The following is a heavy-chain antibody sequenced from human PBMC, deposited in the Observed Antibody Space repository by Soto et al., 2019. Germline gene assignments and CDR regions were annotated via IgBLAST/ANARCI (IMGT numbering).Heavy chain of an antibody. J-gene: IGHJ6*02. Sequence: SETLSLTCTVSGGSVSSSSYYWDWIRQPPGKGLEWIGHIYYNGRTYYNPPLKSRVTISVDTSKNQFSLNLNSAAAADTAVYYCARRPKSGSFHYYGVDVWGRGTTVTVSS. V-gene: IGHV4-39*01. CDR1: GGSVSSSSYY. CDR3: ARRPKSGSFHYYGVDV. D-gene: IGHD1-26*01. CDR2: IYYNGRT.